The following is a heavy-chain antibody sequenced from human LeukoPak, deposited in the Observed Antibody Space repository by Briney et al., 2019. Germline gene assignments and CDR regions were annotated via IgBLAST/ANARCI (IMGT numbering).Heavy chain of an antibody. CDR2: ISSSSNTI. CDR3: ARALSRYYYDSSSAY. J-gene: IGHJ4*02. V-gene: IGHV3-48*02. D-gene: IGHD3-22*01. Sequence: GGSLRLSCAASGFIFDSYNMNWVRQAPGKGLEWVSHISSSSNTIYYADSVKGRFTISRDNAKNSLFLQMNSLRDEDTAVYYCARALSRYYYDSSSAYWGQGTLVTASS. CDR1: GFIFDSYN.